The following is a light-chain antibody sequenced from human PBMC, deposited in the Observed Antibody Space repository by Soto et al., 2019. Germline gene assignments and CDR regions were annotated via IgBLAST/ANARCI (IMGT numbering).Light chain of an antibody. V-gene: IGKV1-5*03. CDR2: KAS. CDR3: QHYNSYSEA. CDR1: QTISSW. Sequence: DIQMTQSPSTLSGSVGDRVTITCRASQTISSWLAWYQQKQGKAHKXLIYKASTLKSGVPSRFSGSGSGTEVTITISSLQPDDGETYDGQHYNSYSEAFGQGTKVDIK. J-gene: IGKJ1*01.